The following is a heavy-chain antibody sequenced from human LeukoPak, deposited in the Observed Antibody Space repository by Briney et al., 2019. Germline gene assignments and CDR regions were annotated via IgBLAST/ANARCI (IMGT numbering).Heavy chain of an antibody. V-gene: IGHV4-59*08. D-gene: IGHD5-18*01. Sequence: SETLSLTCTVSSSSISSYYWSWIRQAPGKGLEWIGYIYYSASTNYNPSLKSRVTISVDTSKNQFSLRLGSVTAADTAVYYCARHYLGYSFDYWGQGTLVTVSS. CDR2: IYYSAST. CDR3: ARHYLGYSFDY. J-gene: IGHJ4*02. CDR1: SSSISSYY.